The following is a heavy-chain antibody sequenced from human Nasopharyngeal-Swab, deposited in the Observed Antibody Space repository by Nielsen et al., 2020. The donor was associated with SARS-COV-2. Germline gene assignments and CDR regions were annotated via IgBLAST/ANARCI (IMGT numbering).Heavy chain of an antibody. CDR2: ISSSSSYI. D-gene: IGHD5-24*01. CDR3: ARGNGQMDY. J-gene: IGHJ4*02. V-gene: IGHV3-21*01. Sequence: VRQAPGKGLEWVSSISSSSSYIYYADSVKGRFTISRDNAKNSLYLQMNSLRAEDTDVYYCARGNGQMDYWGQGTLVTVSS.